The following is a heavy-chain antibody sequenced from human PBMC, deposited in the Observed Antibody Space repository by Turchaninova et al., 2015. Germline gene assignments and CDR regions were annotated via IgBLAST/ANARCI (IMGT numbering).Heavy chain of an antibody. V-gene: IGHV3-21*05. CDR1: GFIFSSYS. CDR3: ARDTETGTRTFDY. Sequence: EVQLVESGGGLVKPGGSLRLSCAALGFIFSSYSMNWVRQAPGKGLEWVSYITCRSSYIYYADSVKGPFTISRDNAKNSLYLQMNSLRAEDTAVYYCARDTETGTRTFDYWGQGALVTVSS. J-gene: IGHJ4*02. CDR2: ITCRSSYI. D-gene: IGHD4-17*01.